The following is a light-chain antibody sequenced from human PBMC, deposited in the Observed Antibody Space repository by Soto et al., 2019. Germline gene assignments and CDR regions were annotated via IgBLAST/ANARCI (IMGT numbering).Light chain of an antibody. Sequence: EIVLTQFPATLSLSPGERATLSCRASQSVSSYLAWHQQKPGQAPRLLIYDTSNSAAGVPARFSGSGSGTDFTLTISSLEPEDFAVYYCQQRTNWPLFTFGPGTKVDIK. CDR1: QSVSSY. CDR2: DTS. CDR3: QQRTNWPLFT. J-gene: IGKJ3*01. V-gene: IGKV3-11*01.